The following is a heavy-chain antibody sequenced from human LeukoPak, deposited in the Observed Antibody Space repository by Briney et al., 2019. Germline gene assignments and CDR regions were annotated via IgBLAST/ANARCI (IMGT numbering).Heavy chain of an antibody. J-gene: IGHJ4*02. CDR2: INPNSGGT. CDR1: GCTFTGYY. D-gene: IGHD2-15*01. CDR3: ARIPYCSGGGCLYYFDY. Sequence: ASVKVSCKASGCTFTGYYIHWVRQAPGQGLEWLGRINPNSGGTNYAQKFQGRVTMTRDTSISTTYMELSRLRSDDTAVYYCARIPYCSGGGCLYYFDYWGQGTLVTVSS. V-gene: IGHV1-2*06.